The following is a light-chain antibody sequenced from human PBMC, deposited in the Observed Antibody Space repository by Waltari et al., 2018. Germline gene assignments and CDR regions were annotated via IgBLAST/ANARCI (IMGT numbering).Light chain of an antibody. V-gene: IGLV1-40*01. CDR1: SSHIGADYD. CDR2: DTT. Sequence: QSVLTQPPSVSGAPGQRVTISCTGGSSHIGADYDVHWFQQLPGTAPKLLIFDTTNRPSGVPNRFSGSKSGTSAFLAITGLQPEDEADYYCQSYDSSLSGWRVFGTGTKVTVL. J-gene: IGLJ1*01. CDR3: QSYDSSLSGWRV.